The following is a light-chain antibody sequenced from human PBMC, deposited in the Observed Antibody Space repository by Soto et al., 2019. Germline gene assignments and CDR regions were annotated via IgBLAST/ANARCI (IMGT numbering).Light chain of an antibody. CDR1: SSDVGSYSL. J-gene: IGLJ2*01. Sequence: QSALTQPASVSGSPGQSISISCSGTSSDVGSYSLVSWYQQDPGKAPKLMIYEVNKRPSGVSDRFSGSKSGNTASLTISGLQADDEADYYRCSYAGTHVVFGGGTKLTVL. V-gene: IGLV2-23*02. CDR2: EVN. CDR3: CSYAGTHVV.